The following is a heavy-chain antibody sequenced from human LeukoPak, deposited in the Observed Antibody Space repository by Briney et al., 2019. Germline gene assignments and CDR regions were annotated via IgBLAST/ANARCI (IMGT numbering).Heavy chain of an antibody. CDR3: ARGGGDRSHDY. Sequence: SETLSLTCTVSGGSISSGGYYWSWIRQHPGKGLEWIGYIYYSGSTYYNPSLKSRVTISVDTSKDQFSLKLSSVTAADTAVYYCARGGGDRSHDYWGQGTLVTVSS. D-gene: IGHD4-17*01. CDR2: IYYSGST. V-gene: IGHV4-31*03. J-gene: IGHJ4*02. CDR1: GGSISSGGYY.